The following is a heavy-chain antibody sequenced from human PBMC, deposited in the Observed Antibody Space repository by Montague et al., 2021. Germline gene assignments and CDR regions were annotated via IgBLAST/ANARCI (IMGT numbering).Heavy chain of an antibody. V-gene: IGHV4-34*01. CDR3: ASDRGPFDY. CDR2: VRHIGST. Sequence: SETLSLTCGVYGGSLSEYYWTWIRQSPERGLEWIGEVRHIGSTNYNPSLKRRVTMSVDRSKNQFSLKLRSVAAADTAGYYCASDRGPFDYWGQGTVVTVSS. CDR1: GGSLSEYY. D-gene: IGHD3-10*01. J-gene: IGHJ4*02.